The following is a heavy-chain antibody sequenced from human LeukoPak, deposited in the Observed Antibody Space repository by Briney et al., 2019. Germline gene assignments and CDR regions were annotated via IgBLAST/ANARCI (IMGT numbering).Heavy chain of an antibody. V-gene: IGHV3-48*03. D-gene: IGHD3-10*02. CDR3: AELGITMIGGV. CDR1: GFTFRSYE. CDR2: LSSSGSAF. J-gene: IGHJ6*04. Sequence: GGSLRLSCEDSGFTFRSYEMNWVRQAPGKGLEWIAYLSSSGSAFSYADSVKGRFTIARDNAKNSLYLQMNSLRAEDTAVYYCAELGITMIGGVWGKGTTVTISS.